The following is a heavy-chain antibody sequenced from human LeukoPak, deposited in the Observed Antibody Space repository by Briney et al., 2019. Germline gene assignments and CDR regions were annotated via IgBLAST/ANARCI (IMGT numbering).Heavy chain of an antibody. CDR3: TTPKDTAMEGDDY. Sequence: GGSLRLSCAASGFTFSSYSMNWVRQAPGKGLEWVGRIKSKTDGGTTDYAAPVKGRFTISRDDSKNTLYLQMNSLKTEDTAVYYCTTPKDTAMEGDDYWGQGTLVTVSS. CDR2: IKSKTDGGTT. J-gene: IGHJ4*02. CDR1: GFTFSSYS. D-gene: IGHD5-18*01. V-gene: IGHV3-15*01.